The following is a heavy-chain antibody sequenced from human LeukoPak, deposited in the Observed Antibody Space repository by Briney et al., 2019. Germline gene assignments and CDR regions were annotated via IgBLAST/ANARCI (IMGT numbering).Heavy chain of an antibody. V-gene: IGHV3-23*01. D-gene: IGHD5-12*01. CDR3: AFSGYSGYDPIDY. CDR2: ISGSGGST. CDR1: GFTFSSYA. J-gene: IGHJ4*02. Sequence: PGGSLRLSCAASGFTFSSYAMSWIGQAPGKGLEWVSAISGSGGSTYYADSVKGRFTISRDNSKNTLYLQMNSLRAEDTAVYYCAFSGYSGYDPIDYWGQGTLVTVSS.